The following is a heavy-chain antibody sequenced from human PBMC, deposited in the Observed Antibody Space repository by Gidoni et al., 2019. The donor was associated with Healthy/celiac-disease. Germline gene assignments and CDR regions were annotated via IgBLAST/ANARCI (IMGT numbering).Heavy chain of an antibody. CDR2: SGSSSSTI. Sequence: EVQLVESGGGLVQPGGSLRLSCAASGFTFSSYSMNWGRQAPGKGLEGVSYSGSSSSTIYYADSVKDRFTISRDNAKNSRYLQMNSLRDEDKAVYYCARTADSGYYDSSGYYYEYFQHWGQGTLVTVSS. CDR3: ARTADSGYYDSSGYYYEYFQH. CDR1: GFTFSSYS. V-gene: IGHV3-48*02. D-gene: IGHD3-22*01. J-gene: IGHJ1*01.